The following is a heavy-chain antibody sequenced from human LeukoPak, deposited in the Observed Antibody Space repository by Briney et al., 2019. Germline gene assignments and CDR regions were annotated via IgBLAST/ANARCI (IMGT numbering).Heavy chain of an antibody. CDR1: GVSLSATS. D-gene: IGHD1-26*01. J-gene: IGHJ4*02. CDR2: FDPEDGES. Sequence: ASVKVSCKVSGVSLSATSIHWVRQAPGQWLEWMGGFDPEDGESIFAQSFQGRFSMTEDTSTDTAYMELRSLRLEDTAVYYCATADKWEPLDYWGQGAWSPSPQ. CDR3: ATADKWEPLDY. V-gene: IGHV1-24*01.